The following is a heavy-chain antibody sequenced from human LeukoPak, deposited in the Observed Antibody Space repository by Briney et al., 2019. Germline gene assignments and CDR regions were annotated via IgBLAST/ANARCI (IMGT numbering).Heavy chain of an antibody. CDR1: GYSISGGYY. CDR3: ARNNSNGFDF. D-gene: IGHD6-19*01. Sequence: KPSETLSLTCTVSGYSISGGYYWGWIRQPPVKWLDWIGTIFQSVSTYYNPSLKIRVTTSVYTSKNQFSLKLRSVTAADAAVYYCARNNSNGFDFWSQGTLVTVSS. J-gene: IGHJ4*02. V-gene: IGHV4-38-2*02. CDR2: IFQSVST.